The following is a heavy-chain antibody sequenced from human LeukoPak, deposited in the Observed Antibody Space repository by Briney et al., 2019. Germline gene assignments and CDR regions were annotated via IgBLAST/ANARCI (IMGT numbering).Heavy chain of an antibody. CDR1: GGSISSGGYY. D-gene: IGHD1-26*01. J-gene: IGHJ4*02. V-gene: IGHV4-30-2*03. CDR3: ARVSGSYYLYFDY. Sequence: SQTLSLTCTVSGGSISSGGYYWSWIRQPPGKGLEWIGSIYKSGSTYYNPSLKSRVITSVDTSKNQFSLKLTSVTAADTAVYYCARVSGSYYLYFDYWGQGTLVTVSS. CDR2: IYKSGST.